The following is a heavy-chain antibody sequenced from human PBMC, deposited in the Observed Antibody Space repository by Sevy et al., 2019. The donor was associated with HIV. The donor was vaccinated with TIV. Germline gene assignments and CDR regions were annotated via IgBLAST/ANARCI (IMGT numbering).Heavy chain of an antibody. D-gene: IGHD6-19*01. V-gene: IGHV3-33*01. CDR3: ARGVGSGWFPLDY. CDR2: IYYDGRSK. Sequence: GGCLRLSCAASGFTFRSFDMHWVRQAPGKGPEWVALIYYDGRSKYYADSVKGRFTISRDNSDNTLYLQMNNLGAEDTAVYYCARGVGSGWFPLDYWGQGTLVTVSS. CDR1: GFTFRSFD. J-gene: IGHJ4*02.